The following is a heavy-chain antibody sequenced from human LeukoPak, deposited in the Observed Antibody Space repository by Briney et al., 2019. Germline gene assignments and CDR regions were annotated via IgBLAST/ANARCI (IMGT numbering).Heavy chain of an antibody. CDR3: AKDLSSGSRRAY. CDR2: IKQDGSEK. Sequence: GGSLRLSCAASGFTFSSYWMSWFRQAPGKGLEWVANIKQDGSEKYYVDSVKGRFTISRDNSKNTLYPQMNSLRAEDTGVYYCAKDLSSGSRRAYWGQGTLVTVSS. CDR1: GFTFSSYW. V-gene: IGHV3-7*01. J-gene: IGHJ4*02. D-gene: IGHD6-19*01.